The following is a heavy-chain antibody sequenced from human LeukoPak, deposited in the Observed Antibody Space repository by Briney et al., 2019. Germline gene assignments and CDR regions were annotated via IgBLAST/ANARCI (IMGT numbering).Heavy chain of an antibody. CDR3: ARLWGYYDSSGYSY. Sequence: SETLSLTCTVSGGSISSSSYYWGWIRQPPGKGLEWIGSIYYSGSTYYNPSLKSRVTISVDTPKNQFSLKLSSVTAADTAVYYCARLWGYYDSSGYSYWGQGTLVTVSS. V-gene: IGHV4-39*01. CDR2: IYYSGST. CDR1: GGSISSSSYY. D-gene: IGHD3-22*01. J-gene: IGHJ4*02.